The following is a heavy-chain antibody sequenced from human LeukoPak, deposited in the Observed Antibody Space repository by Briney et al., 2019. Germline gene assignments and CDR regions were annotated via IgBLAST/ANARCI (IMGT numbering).Heavy chain of an antibody. CDR3: ARTYSCSSHFDY. V-gene: IGHV4-4*09. Sequence: SETLSLTCTVSGGFISSRYWSWIRQPPGKGLEWIGYIYSSGSTNYNPSLKSRVTISVDTSKNQFSLKLSSVTAADTAVYYCARTYSCSSHFDYWGQGTLVTVSS. D-gene: IGHD6-6*01. CDR2: IYSSGST. J-gene: IGHJ4*02. CDR1: GGFISSRY.